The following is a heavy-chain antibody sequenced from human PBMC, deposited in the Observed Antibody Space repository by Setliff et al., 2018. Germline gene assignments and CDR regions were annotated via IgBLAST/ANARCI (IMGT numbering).Heavy chain of an antibody. J-gene: IGHJ5*02. Sequence: GESLTISCKGSGYSFSTCWIGWVRQMPGKGLEWMGIIYPGDSITRYSPSFQGQVTISVDKSINTAYLQWSSLRASDTAIYYCARHPYYYGSGTYLDNNNRWFDPWGQGTLGTVSS. CDR1: GYSFSTCW. V-gene: IGHV5-51*01. CDR2: IYPGDSIT. CDR3: ARHPYYYGSGTYLDNNNRWFDP. D-gene: IGHD3-10*01.